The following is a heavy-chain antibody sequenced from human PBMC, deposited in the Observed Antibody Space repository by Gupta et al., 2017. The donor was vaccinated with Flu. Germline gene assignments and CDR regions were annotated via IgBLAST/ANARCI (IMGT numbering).Heavy chain of an antibody. J-gene: IGHJ4*02. CDR3: VRDGTGGSYVPTDSHFDL. D-gene: IGHD1-26*01. Sequence: KGLEWVAGISWGSGTIAYEESVKGRFTISRDNAKNSLFLQMDNLRTEDTALYYCVRDGTGGSYVPTDSHFDLWGKGTLVTVSS. V-gene: IGHV3-9*01. CDR2: ISWGSGTI.